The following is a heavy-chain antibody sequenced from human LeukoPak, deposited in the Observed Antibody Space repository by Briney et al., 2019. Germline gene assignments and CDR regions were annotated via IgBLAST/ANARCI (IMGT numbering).Heavy chain of an antibody. CDR1: GGSISSYY. Sequence: RPSETLSLTCTVSGGSISSYYWSWIRQPPGKGLEWIGYIYYSGSTNYNPSLKSRVTISVDTSKNQFSLRLSSVTAADTAVYYCARGNYYDSSGYPNRGQGTLVTVSS. D-gene: IGHD3-22*01. CDR2: IYYSGST. J-gene: IGHJ4*02. V-gene: IGHV4-59*01. CDR3: ARGNYYDSSGYPN.